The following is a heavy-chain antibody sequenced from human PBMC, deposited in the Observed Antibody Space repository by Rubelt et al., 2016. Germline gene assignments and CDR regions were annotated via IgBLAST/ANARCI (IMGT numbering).Heavy chain of an antibody. J-gene: IGHJ4*02. Sequence: QVQLVQSGAEVKKPGASVKVSCKASGYTFTSYYMHWVRQAPGQGLEWMGWMNPNTGYTGYAQKFQGRVTMTSKIPISTAYLYLSSLRSEDTAVHYCARGVIWGQGTLVAVSS. V-gene: IGHV1-8*02. D-gene: IGHD3-10*01. CDR1: GYTFTSYY. CDR2: MNPNTGYT. CDR3: ARGVI.